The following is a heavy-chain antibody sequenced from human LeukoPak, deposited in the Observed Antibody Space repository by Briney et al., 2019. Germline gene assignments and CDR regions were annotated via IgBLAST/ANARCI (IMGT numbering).Heavy chain of an antibody. CDR2: IYYSGST. J-gene: IGHJ5*02. V-gene: IGHV4-59*11. Sequence: KPSETLSLTCTVSGGSISSHYWSWIRQAPGKGLEWIGYIYYSGSTNYNPSLKSRVTISVDTSKNQFSLKLSSVTAADTAMYYCARLIGDIAVSGTSWFDPWGQGTLVTVSS. CDR3: ARLIGDIAVSGTSWFDP. CDR1: GGSISSHY. D-gene: IGHD6-19*01.